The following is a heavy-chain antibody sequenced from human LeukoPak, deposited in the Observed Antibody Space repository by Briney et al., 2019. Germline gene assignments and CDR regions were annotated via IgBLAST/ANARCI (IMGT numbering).Heavy chain of an antibody. V-gene: IGHV4-34*01. CDR1: GGSFSGYY. CDR3: ARGGEGLVVVVAATQFDY. D-gene: IGHD2-15*01. CDR2: INHSGST. J-gene: IGHJ4*02. Sequence: SETLSLTCAVYGGSFSGYYWSWIRQPPGKGLEWIGEINHSGSTNYNPSLKSRVTISVDTSKNRFSLKLSSVTAADTAVYYCARGGEGLVVVVAATQFDYWGQGTLVTVSS.